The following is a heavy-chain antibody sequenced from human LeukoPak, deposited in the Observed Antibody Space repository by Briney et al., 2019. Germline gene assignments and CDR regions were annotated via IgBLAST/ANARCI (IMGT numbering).Heavy chain of an antibody. CDR2: ISYSGST. CDR3: ARGGRKDTYYDFWSGYRNWFDP. V-gene: IGHV4-59*12. J-gene: IGHJ5*02. CDR1: GVSISGYY. Sequence: SETLSLTCSVSGVSISGYYWGWIRQPPGKGLEWIGYISYSGSTNYNPSLKSRVTISVDTSKNQFSLKLSSVTAADTAVYYCARGGRKDTYYDFWSGYRNWFDPWGQGTLVTVSS. D-gene: IGHD3-3*01.